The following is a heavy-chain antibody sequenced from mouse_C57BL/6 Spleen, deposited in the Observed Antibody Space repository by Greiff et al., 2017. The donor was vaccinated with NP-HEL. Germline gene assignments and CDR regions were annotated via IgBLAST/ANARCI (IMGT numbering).Heavy chain of an antibody. Sequence: EVQLVESGGGLVQPKGSLKLSCAASGFSFNTYAMNWVRQAPGKGLEWVARIRSKSNNYATYYADSVKDRFTISRDDSESMLYLQMNNLKTEDTAMYYCVSSYDSLFDYWGQGTTLTVSS. D-gene: IGHD2-4*01. V-gene: IGHV10-1*01. CDR1: GFSFNTYA. J-gene: IGHJ2*01. CDR3: VSSYDSLFDY. CDR2: IRSKSNNYAT.